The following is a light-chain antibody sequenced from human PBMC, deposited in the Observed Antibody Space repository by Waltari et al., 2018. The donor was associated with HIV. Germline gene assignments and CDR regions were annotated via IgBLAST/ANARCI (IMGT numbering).Light chain of an antibody. J-gene: IGKJ1*01. Sequence: DIQMTQSPSSLSASVGDRVTITCRASQSISNNLNWYQQTPGKAPNLLIYAASSLESGVPSRFSGSGSGTEVTLTISSLQYEDFATYHCQQSYSSPGTFGQGTKVEI. CDR3: QQSYSSPGT. CDR1: QSISNN. CDR2: AAS. V-gene: IGKV1-39*01.